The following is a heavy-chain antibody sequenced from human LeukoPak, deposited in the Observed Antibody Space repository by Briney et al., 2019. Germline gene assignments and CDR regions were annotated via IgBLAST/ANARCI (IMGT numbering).Heavy chain of an antibody. CDR3: ARPHSSGWYEAY. CDR1: GYSFTSYW. J-gene: IGHJ4*02. CDR2: IDPSDSYT. Sequence: GESLKISCKGSGYSFTSYWISWVRQMPGKGLEWMGRIDPSDSYTNYSPSFQGHVTISADKSISTAYLQWSSLKALDTAMYYCARPHSSGWYEAYWGQGTLVTVSS. D-gene: IGHD6-19*01. V-gene: IGHV5-10-1*01.